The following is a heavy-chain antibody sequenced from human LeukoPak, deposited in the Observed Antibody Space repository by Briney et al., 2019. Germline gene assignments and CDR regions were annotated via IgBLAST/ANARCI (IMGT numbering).Heavy chain of an antibody. CDR3: ARMVRGVYMFDY. CDR2: INPNSGGT. D-gene: IGHD3-10*01. J-gene: IGHJ4*02. Sequence: ASVKLSCKASGYTFNGYYMHWVRQAHGQGLEWMGWINPNSGGTNYAQKFQGRVTMTRDTSISTAYMELSRLRSDDTAVYYCARMVRGVYMFDYWGQGTLVTVSS. V-gene: IGHV1-2*02. CDR1: GYTFNGYY.